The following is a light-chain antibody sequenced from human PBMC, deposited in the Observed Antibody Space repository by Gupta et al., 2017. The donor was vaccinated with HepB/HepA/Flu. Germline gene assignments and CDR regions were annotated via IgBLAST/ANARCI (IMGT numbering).Light chain of an antibody. CDR1: QTVSSS. CDR2: DAS. J-gene: IGKJ3*01. Sequence: IVMKQSPGTLSVSPGERATLSCTASQTVSSSVAWYHQKPGQSPRLLIYDASTRVASIPDRFSRSGSGTEFTLTINSLQSADVAVYFCQQYYQWPSFTFGPGTTVNLK. V-gene: IGKV3-15*01. CDR3: QQYYQWPSFT.